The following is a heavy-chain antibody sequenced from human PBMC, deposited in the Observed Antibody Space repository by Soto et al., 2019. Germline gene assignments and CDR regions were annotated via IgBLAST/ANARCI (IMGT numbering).Heavy chain of an antibody. D-gene: IGHD6-19*01. CDR1: GGSFSGYY. CDR3: ATSYPVAGTAT. V-gene: IGHV4-34*01. CDR2: INHSGST. J-gene: IGHJ4*02. Sequence: SEPLSLTCAVYGGSFSGYYWSWIRQPPGKGLEWIGEINHSGSTNYNPSLKSRVTISVDTSKNQFSLKLSSVTAADTAVYYCATSYPVAGTATWGQGTLVTVSS.